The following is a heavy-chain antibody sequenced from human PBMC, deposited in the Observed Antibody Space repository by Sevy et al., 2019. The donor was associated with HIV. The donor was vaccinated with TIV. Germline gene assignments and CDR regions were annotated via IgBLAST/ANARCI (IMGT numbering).Heavy chain of an antibody. CDR2: ISSSSSYI. D-gene: IGHD3-10*01. Sequence: GGSLRLSCAASGFTFSSYSMNWVRQAPGKGLEWVSSISSSSSYIYYADSVKGRFTISRDNAKNSLYLQMNSLRAEDTAVYYCVRDTGSLWFKYYGMDVWGQGTTVTVSS. CDR3: VRDTGSLWFKYYGMDV. J-gene: IGHJ6*02. CDR1: GFTFSSYS. V-gene: IGHV3-21*01.